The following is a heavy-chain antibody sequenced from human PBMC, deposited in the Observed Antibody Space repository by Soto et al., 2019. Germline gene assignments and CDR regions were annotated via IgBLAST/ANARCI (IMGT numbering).Heavy chain of an antibody. Sequence: GGSLRLSCAASGFTFSNAWMNWVRQAPGKGLEWVGRIKSKTDGGTTDYAAPVKGRFTISRDDSKNTLYLQMNSLKTEDTAVYYCTTTWNWNTLGYYGMDVWGQGTTVTVSS. CDR3: TTTWNWNTLGYYGMDV. CDR2: IKSKTDGGTT. CDR1: GFTFSNAW. V-gene: IGHV3-15*07. J-gene: IGHJ6*02. D-gene: IGHD1-1*01.